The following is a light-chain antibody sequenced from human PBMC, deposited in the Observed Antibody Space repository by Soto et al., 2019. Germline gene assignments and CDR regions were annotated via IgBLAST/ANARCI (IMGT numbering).Light chain of an antibody. J-gene: IGKJ5*01. CDR3: QQYVISVT. V-gene: IGKV3-20*01. CDR2: GAS. CDR1: QSISGNY. Sequence: GLTQSPVTMYLYGGERATLSCRASQSISGNYLAWYQQKPGQAPRLLIYGASNRATGIPERFSGSGSGTDFTLTIGRLEPQDSAMYYCQQYVISVTFGQGIGLEIK.